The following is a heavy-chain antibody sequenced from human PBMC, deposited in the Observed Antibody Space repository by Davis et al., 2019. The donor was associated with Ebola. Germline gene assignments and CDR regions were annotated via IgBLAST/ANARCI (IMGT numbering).Heavy chain of an antibody. CDR3: TTLTTVTTLFDV. D-gene: IGHD4-11*01. CDR1: GDAMSRNN. V-gene: IGHV4-59*01. CDR2: ISYSGTP. Sequence: PGGSLRLSCNVSGDAMSRNNWNWIRQSPGKGLEWIGYISYSGTPNYSPSLKSRVTISMDPSKNQFSLILRSVTAADTAVYYCTTLTTVTTLFDVWGQGTLVTVSS. J-gene: IGHJ4*02.